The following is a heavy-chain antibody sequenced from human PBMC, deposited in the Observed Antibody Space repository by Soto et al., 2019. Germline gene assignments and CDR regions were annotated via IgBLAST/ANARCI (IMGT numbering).Heavy chain of an antibody. CDR3: ARSDLEWLLRGASYYYGMDV. J-gene: IGHJ6*02. Sequence: GESLKISCKGSGYSFTSYWISWVRQMPGKGLEWMGRIDPSDSYTNYSPSFQGHVTISADKSISTAYLQWSSLKASDTAMYYCARSDLEWLLRGASYYYGMDVWGQGTTVTVSS. V-gene: IGHV5-10-1*01. CDR2: IDPSDSYT. D-gene: IGHD3-3*01. CDR1: GYSFTSYW.